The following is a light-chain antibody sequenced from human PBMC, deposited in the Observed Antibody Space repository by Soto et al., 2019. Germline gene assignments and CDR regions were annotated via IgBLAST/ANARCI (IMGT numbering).Light chain of an antibody. J-gene: IGKJ2*01. V-gene: IGKV3D-15*01. CDR3: QQYNNWPPWYT. Sequence: ELVMTQSPATLSVSPGERATLSCRASQSVTNNLARYQQKPGQPPKLVLYGVSTRAAGIPARFNGSGSGTEFKLTISSLQSEDVAVYYCQQYNNWPPWYTFGQGNKLEIK. CDR2: GVS. CDR1: QSVTNN.